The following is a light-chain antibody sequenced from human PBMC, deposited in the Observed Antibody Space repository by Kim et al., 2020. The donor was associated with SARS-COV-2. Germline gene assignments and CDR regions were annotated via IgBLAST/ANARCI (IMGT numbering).Light chain of an antibody. Sequence: DIQMTQSPSTLSASVGDRVTITCRASQSFSSWLAWYQEKPGKVPKPLIYNASILESGVPSRFTGSGSGTEFTLTITSLQPDDFATYYCQQYNNYPLTFGQGTRLEIK. V-gene: IGKV1-5*03. J-gene: IGKJ5*01. CDR1: QSFSSW. CDR3: QQYNNYPLT. CDR2: NAS.